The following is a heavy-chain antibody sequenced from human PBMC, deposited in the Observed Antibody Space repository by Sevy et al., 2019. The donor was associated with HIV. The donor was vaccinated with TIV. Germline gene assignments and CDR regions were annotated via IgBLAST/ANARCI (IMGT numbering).Heavy chain of an antibody. D-gene: IGHD3-22*01. V-gene: IGHV1-2*02. J-gene: IGHJ4*02. Sequence: ASVKVSCKASGYTFTGYYMHWVRQAPGQGLEWMGWINPNSGGTNYAQKFQGRVTMTRDTSISTAYMELSRLGSDDTAVYYCASYGQYYYDSSGSTFDYWGQGTLVTVSS. CDR1: GYTFTGYY. CDR3: ASYGQYYYDSSGSTFDY. CDR2: INPNSGGT.